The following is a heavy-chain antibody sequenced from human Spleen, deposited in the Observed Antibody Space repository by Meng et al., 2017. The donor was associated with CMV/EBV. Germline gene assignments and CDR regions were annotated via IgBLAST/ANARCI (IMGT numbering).Heavy chain of an antibody. J-gene: IGHJ3*02. D-gene: IGHD1-26*01. CDR1: GFSFSNYA. V-gene: IGHV3-23*01. CDR2: ISGSGGST. Sequence: GGSLRLSCAASGFSFSNYAMSWVRQAPGKGLKWVSTISGSGGSTSYADSVEGRFTISRDNVKNSLYLQMNSLRAEDTAVYYCARERLYQPLWGDALDIWGQGTVVTVSS. CDR3: ARERLYQPLWGDALDI.